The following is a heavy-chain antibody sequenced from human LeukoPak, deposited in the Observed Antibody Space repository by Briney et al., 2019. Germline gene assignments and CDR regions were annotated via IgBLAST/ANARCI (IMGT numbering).Heavy chain of an antibody. Sequence: GGSLRLSCAASGFTFSSYAMSWVRQAPGKGLEWVSYISSSSSTIYYADSVKGRFTISRDNAKNSLYLQMNSLRAEDTAVYYCARAYTNWFDPWGQGTLVTVSS. CDR3: ARAYTNWFDP. D-gene: IGHD2-2*02. J-gene: IGHJ5*02. V-gene: IGHV3-48*01. CDR2: ISSSSSTI. CDR1: GFTFSSYA.